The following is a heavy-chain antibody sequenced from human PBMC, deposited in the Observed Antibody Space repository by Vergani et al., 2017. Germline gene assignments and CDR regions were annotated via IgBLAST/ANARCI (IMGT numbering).Heavy chain of an antibody. CDR3: ARDLEGSSGY. V-gene: IGHV1-2*02. D-gene: IGHD3-10*01. J-gene: IGHJ4*02. CDR2: INPNSGGT. Sequence: QVQLVQSGAEVKKPRASVKVSCKASGYTFTGYYMHWVRQAPGQGLEWMGWINPNSGGTKYAQKFQGRVTMTRDMSISTAYMELSRLRFDDTAVYYCARDLEGSSGYWGQGTLVTVSS. CDR1: GYTFTGYY.